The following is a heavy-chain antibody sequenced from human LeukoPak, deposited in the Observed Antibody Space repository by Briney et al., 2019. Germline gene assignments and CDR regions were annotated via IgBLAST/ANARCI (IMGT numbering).Heavy chain of an antibody. J-gene: IGHJ3*02. Sequence: ASVKVSCKASGYTFTGYYMHWVRQAPGQGLEWMGRINPNSGGTNYAQKFQGRVTMTRDTSISTAYMELSRLRSDDTAVYYCASWIAVAAPLGAFDIWGQGTMGTVSS. D-gene: IGHD6-19*01. V-gene: IGHV1-2*06. CDR1: GYTFTGYY. CDR2: INPNSGGT. CDR3: ASWIAVAAPLGAFDI.